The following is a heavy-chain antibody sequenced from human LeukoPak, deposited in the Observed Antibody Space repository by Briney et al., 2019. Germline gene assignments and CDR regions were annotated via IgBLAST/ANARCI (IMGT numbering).Heavy chain of an antibody. J-gene: IGHJ4*02. V-gene: IGHV3-7*01. CDR3: GRFGYVAGIDL. D-gene: IGHD6-19*01. CDR1: GFSFNSYW. Sequence: GGSLRLSCAASGFSFNSYWMTWVRQPPGGGLEWVANIDPAGTDTYYVDPVKGRFTISRDNAKNLVYLQMNTLRAEDTAVYSCGRFGYVAGIDLWGQGTLVTVSS. CDR2: IDPAGTDT.